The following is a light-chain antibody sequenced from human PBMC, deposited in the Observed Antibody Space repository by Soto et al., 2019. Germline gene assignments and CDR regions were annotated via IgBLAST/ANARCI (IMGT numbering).Light chain of an antibody. CDR1: QSVNTY. Sequence: EIVMTQSPGTLSLSPGERATLSCRASQSVNTYLASYQQKPGQAPRLLISDASDRATGIPDRFSGSGSGTDFTLTISRLVPEDFAVNYCQQYGDSPVTFGQGTKVDIK. V-gene: IGKV3-20*01. J-gene: IGKJ1*01. CDR2: DAS. CDR3: QQYGDSPVT.